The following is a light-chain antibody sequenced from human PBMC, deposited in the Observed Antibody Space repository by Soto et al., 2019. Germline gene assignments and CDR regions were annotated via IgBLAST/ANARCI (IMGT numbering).Light chain of an antibody. J-gene: IGLJ1*01. CDR3: VSYTSRTTYV. V-gene: IGLV2-14*01. CDR1: SSDVGGYNH. CDR2: DVT. Sequence: QSVLTQPASASDSPGQSITISCTGTSSDVGGYNHVSWYQQHPGKATKLMIYDVTNRPPGVSNRFSGSKCGSTASLIISGLQAEDEADYYCVSYTSRTTYVFGTGTKVTVL.